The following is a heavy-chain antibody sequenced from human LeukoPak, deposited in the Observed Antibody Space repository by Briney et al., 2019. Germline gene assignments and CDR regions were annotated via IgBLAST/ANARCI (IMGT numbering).Heavy chain of an antibody. CDR1: GFTFSSYG. CDR2: IRYDGSNK. CDR3: AKDRVGDGYNFDY. J-gene: IGHJ4*02. D-gene: IGHD5-24*01. Sequence: GGSLRLSCAASGFTFSSYGMHWVRQAPGKGLEWVAFIRYDGSNKYYADSVKGRLTISRDNSKNTLYLQMNSLRAKDTAVYYCAKDRVGDGYNFDYWGQGTLVTVSS. V-gene: IGHV3-30*02.